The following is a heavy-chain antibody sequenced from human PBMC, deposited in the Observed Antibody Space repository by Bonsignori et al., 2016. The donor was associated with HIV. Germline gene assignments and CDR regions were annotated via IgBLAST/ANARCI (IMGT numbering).Heavy chain of an antibody. D-gene: IGHD3-22*01. CDR2: ISSSGSTI. V-gene: IGHV3-48*03. CDR3: ARTEYYYDSSGYHWVFDY. J-gene: IGHJ4*02. Sequence: GGSLRLSCAASGFTFSSYEMNWVRQAPGKGLEWVSYISSSGSTIYYADSVKGRFTISRDNAKNSLYLQMNSLKAEDTAVYYCARTEYYYDSSGYHWVFDYWGQGTLVTVSS. CDR1: GFTFSSYE.